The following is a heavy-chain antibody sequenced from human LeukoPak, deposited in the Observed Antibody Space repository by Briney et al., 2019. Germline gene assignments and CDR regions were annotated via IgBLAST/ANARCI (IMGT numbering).Heavy chain of an antibody. J-gene: IGHJ3*02. CDR2: IKEDGSEK. CDR1: GFTFSTYW. Sequence: GGSLRLSCAASGFTFSTYWMDWVRQAPGKGLEWVANIKEDGSEKYYVDSVKGRFTISRDNAKNSLYLQMNSLRAEDTAVYYCARSMVRGANDAFDIWGQGTMVTVSS. D-gene: IGHD3-10*01. V-gene: IGHV3-7*03. CDR3: ARSMVRGANDAFDI.